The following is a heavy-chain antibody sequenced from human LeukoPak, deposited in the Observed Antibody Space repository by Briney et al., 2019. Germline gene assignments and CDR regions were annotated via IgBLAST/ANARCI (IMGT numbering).Heavy chain of an antibody. D-gene: IGHD3-10*01. CDR2: IYYSGST. V-gene: IGHV4-59*01. Sequence: SETLSLTCTVSGGSISSYYWSWIRQPPGKGLEWIGYIYYSGSTNYNPSLKSRVTISVDTSKNQFSLKLSSVTAADTAVYYCARSYGSGSPDYWGQGTLVTVSS. CDR1: GGSISSYY. J-gene: IGHJ4*02. CDR3: ARSYGSGSPDY.